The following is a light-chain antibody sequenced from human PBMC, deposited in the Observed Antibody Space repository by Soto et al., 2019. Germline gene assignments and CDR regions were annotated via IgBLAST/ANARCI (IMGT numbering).Light chain of an antibody. J-gene: IGKJ4*01. V-gene: IGKV3-15*01. CDR2: GAF. Sequence: EIVMTQSPVTLSVSPGERVTLSCRASQSVSSNLAWYQQKPGQAPSLLIYGAFTRATGIPARFSGTGSGTEFTLTISSLQSEDFALYYCQQFSSYPLTFGGGTKVDIK. CDR1: QSVSSN. CDR3: QQFSSYPLT.